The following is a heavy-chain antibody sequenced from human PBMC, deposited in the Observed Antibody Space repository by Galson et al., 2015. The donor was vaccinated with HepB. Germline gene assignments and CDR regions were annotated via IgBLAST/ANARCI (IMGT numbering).Heavy chain of an antibody. V-gene: IGHV3-30-3*01. CDR3: ARGDSYGTRYYYYAMDV. D-gene: IGHD5-18*01. J-gene: IGHJ6*02. Sequence: SLRLSCAASGFTFSSYAMHWVRQAPGKGLEWVAVISYDGSNKYDADSVKDRLTISRDNSKNTLYLQMNSLRAEDTAVYFCARGDSYGTRYYYYAMDVWGQGTTVIVSS. CDR2: ISYDGSNK. CDR1: GFTFSSYA.